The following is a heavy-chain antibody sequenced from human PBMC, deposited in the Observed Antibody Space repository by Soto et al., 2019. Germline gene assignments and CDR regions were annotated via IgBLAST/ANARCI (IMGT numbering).Heavy chain of an antibody. CDR1: DASISHYY. CDR3: ASLDPGMGHFDY. CDR2: IYHNGNT. D-gene: IGHD5-18*01. V-gene: IGHV4-59*01. J-gene: IGHJ4*02. Sequence: SETLSLTCSVTDASISHYYLSWIRQSPGKGLEWIGYIYHNGNTKYNPSLQRRVIISTDMSQPPFSLQLNSVTAAATAVYYCASLDPGMGHFDYWGTGPLVT.